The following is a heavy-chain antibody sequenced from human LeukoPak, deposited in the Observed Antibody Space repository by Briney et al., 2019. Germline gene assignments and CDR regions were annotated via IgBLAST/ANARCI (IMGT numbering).Heavy chain of an antibody. V-gene: IGHV3-74*01. D-gene: IGHD1-26*01. CDR3: ARGYSGVYRLAS. J-gene: IGHJ1*01. CDR2: IATDGSIT. Sequence: GGSLRVSCEGSGFTFSGYWMHWVRHAPGKGLEWVSLIATDGSITAYADSVKGRFTVSRDNIKRMVYLQMNSLRVDDTATYFCARGYSGVYRLASWGQGTRVTVSA. CDR1: GFTFSGYW.